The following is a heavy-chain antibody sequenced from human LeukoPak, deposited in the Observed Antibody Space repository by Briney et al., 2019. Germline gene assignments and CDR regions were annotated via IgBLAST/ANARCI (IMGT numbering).Heavy chain of an antibody. CDR3: ATRYCSSTSCYTLGY. J-gene: IGHJ4*02. CDR2: INPNSGGT. V-gene: IGHV1-2*02. CDR1: GYTFTGYY. D-gene: IGHD2-2*02. Sequence: ASVKVSCKASGYTFTGYYMHWVRQAPGQGLEWMGWINPNSGGTNYAQKFQGRVTMTRDTSISTAYMELSRLRSDDTAVYYCATRYCSSTSCYTLGYWGQGTLVTVSS.